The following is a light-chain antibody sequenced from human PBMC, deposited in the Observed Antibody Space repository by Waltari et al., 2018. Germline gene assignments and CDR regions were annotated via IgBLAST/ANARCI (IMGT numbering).Light chain of an antibody. CDR3: SSYTSSSTLEV. CDR2: DVS. J-gene: IGLJ1*01. V-gene: IGLV2-14*01. Sequence: SALTPPASVSGSTGQSITISCTGTSSDVGGYNYVSWYQQHPGKAPKLMIYDVSKRPSGVSNRFSGSKSGNTASLTISGLQAEDEADYYCSSYTSSSTLEVFGTGTKVTVL. CDR1: SSDVGGYNY.